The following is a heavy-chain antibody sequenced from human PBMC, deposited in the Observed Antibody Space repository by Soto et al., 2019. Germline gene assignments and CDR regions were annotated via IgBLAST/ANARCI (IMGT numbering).Heavy chain of an antibody. CDR2: INHSGST. V-gene: IGHV4-34*01. D-gene: IGHD3-10*01. Sequence: SETLSLTCAVYGGSFSGYYWSWIGQPPGKGLEWIGEINHSGSTNYNPSLKSRVTISVDTSKNQFSLKLSSVTAADTAVYYCARGVVRGVISYYYYGMDVWGQGTTVT. CDR1: GGSFSGYY. CDR3: ARGVVRGVISYYYYGMDV. J-gene: IGHJ6*02.